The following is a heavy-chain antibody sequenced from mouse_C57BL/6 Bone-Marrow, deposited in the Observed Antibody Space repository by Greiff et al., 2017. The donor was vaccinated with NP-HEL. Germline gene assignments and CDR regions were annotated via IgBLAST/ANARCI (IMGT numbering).Heavy chain of an antibody. CDR2: IDPENGDT. V-gene: IGHV14-4*01. CDR3: TTGGSSPYARDY. D-gene: IGHD1-1*01. CDR1: GFNIKDDY. Sequence: VQLQQSGAELVRPGASVKLSCTVSGFNIKDDYMHWVKQRPGQGLEWIGWIDPENGDTEYASKFQGKATITADTSSNTAYLQLSSLTSEDTAVYYCTTGGSSPYARDYWGQGTSVTVSA. J-gene: IGHJ4*01.